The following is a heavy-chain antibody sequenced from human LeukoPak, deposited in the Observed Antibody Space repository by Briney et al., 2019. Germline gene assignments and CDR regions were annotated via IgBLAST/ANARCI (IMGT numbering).Heavy chain of an antibody. V-gene: IGHV3-74*01. Sequence: HPGGSLRLSCAASGFTFSSYWMNWVRQAPGKGLVWVSRIASDGSNTTYADSVKGRFSISRDNAKNTLYLQMNSLRVEDTAVYYCARGRPHGNDYWGQGTLVTVSS. CDR1: GFTFSSYW. J-gene: IGHJ4*02. CDR2: IASDGSNT. CDR3: ARGRPHGNDY. D-gene: IGHD4-23*01.